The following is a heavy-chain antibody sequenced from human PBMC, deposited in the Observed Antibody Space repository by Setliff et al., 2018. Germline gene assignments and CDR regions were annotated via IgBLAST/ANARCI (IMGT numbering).Heavy chain of an antibody. CDR1: GFIFSNYF. D-gene: IGHD1-1*01. Sequence: PGGSLRLSCEGSGFIFSNYFMSWFRQAPGKGLEWLSYVTTTGGFTKEADSVRGRFSVSRDNSKKSVYLQINDLRAEDTALYFCAKGGDWDDQHYAFDTWGQGTMVTVSS. CDR3: AKGGDWDDQHYAFDT. J-gene: IGHJ3*02. V-gene: IGHV3-11*03. CDR2: VTTTGGFT.